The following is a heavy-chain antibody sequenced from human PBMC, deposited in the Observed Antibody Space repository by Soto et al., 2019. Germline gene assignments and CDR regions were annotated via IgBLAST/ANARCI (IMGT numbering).Heavy chain of an antibody. CDR3: ARDSRRQHLATFDY. CDR1: GYTFTGYY. Sequence: ASVKVSCKASGYTFTGYYMHWVRQAPGQGLEWMGWINPNSGGTNYAQKFQGRVTMTRDTSISTAYMELSRLRSDDTAVYYCARDSRRQHLATFDYWGQGTLVTVSS. D-gene: IGHD6-13*01. J-gene: IGHJ4*02. CDR2: INPNSGGT. V-gene: IGHV1-2*02.